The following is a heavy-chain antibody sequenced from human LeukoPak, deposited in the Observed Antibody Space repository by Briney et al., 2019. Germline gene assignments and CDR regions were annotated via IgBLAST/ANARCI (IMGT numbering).Heavy chain of an antibody. V-gene: IGHV3-23*01. CDR3: AKYYGDYGWFDP. D-gene: IGHD4-17*01. CDR1: GFTFSSYD. Sequence: GGSLRLSCAASGFTFSSYDMSWVRQAPGKGLEWVSAISGSGGSTYYADSVKGRFTISRDNSKNTLYLQMNSLRAEDTAVYYCAKYYGDYGWFDPWGQGTLVTVSS. J-gene: IGHJ5*02. CDR2: ISGSGGST.